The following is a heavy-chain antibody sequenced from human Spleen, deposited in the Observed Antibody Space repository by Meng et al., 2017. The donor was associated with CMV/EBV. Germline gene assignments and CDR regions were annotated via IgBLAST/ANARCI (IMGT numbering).Heavy chain of an antibody. V-gene: IGHV2-5*02. CDR1: GFSPITSGVG. CDR2: IYWDDDK. Sequence: HITVTASVPTLFKPPQTLTLTCTFAGFSPITSGVGVGWIRQPPGKALEWLALIYWDDDKRYSPSLKSRLTITKDTSKNHVVLTMTNMDPVDTATYYCAHSHCTIFEASGFDPWGQGTLVTVSS. D-gene: IGHD3-3*01. J-gene: IGHJ5*02. CDR3: AHSHCTIFEASGFDP.